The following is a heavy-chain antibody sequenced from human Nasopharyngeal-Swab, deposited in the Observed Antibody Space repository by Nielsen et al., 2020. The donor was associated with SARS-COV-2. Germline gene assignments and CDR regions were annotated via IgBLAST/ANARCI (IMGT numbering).Heavy chain of an antibody. CDR2: ISGSGGST. D-gene: IGHD2-2*02. CDR3: AKDSCSSTSCYTWDWGEKWFDP. J-gene: IGHJ5*02. Sequence: VRQAPGKGLEWVSAISGSGGSTYYADSVKGRFTISRDNSKNTLYLQMNSLRAEDTAVYYCAKDSCSSTSCYTWDWGEKWFDPWGQGTLVTVSS. V-gene: IGHV3-23*01.